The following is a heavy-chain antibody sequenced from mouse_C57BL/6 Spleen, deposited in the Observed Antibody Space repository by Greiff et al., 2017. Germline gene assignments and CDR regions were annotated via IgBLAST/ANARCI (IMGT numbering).Heavy chain of an antibody. CDR2: IWGGGST. J-gene: IGHJ3*01. Sequence: VQLQQSGPGLVQPSQSLSITCTVSGFSLTSYGVHWVRQSPGKGLEWLGVIWGGGSTDYNAAFISRLSISKDNSKSHVFFKMNSLQADDTAIYYCARNWRGNSWFAYWGQGTLVTVSA. V-gene: IGHV2-2*01. D-gene: IGHD2-1*01. CDR1: GFSLTSYG. CDR3: ARNWRGNSWFAY.